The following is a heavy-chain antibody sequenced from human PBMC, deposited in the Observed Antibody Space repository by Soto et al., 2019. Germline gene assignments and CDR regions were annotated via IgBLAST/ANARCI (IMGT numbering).Heavy chain of an antibody. Sequence: LXLFCSASVFTFSSYAMHWVRQAPWKGLEYVSAISSNGGSTYYADSVKGRFTISRDNSKNTLYLQMSSLRAEDTAVYYCVKDMVRGVTAHAFDIWGQGTMVTVSS. CDR3: VKDMVRGVTAHAFDI. J-gene: IGHJ3*02. CDR1: VFTFSSYA. D-gene: IGHD3-10*01. V-gene: IGHV3-64D*06. CDR2: ISSNGGST.